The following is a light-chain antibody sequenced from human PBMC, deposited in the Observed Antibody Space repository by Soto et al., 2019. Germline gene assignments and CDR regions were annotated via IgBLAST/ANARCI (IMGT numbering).Light chain of an antibody. V-gene: IGKV3-11*01. CDR3: QQRSNWLRT. J-gene: IGKJ1*01. CDR1: QSVSSY. Sequence: EIVLTQSPATLSLAPGERATLSCRASQSVSSYLAWYQQKPGQAPRLLIYDASNRATGIPARFSGSGSGTDFTLTISRLEPEDSAVYYCQQRSNWLRTFGQGTKVEIK. CDR2: DAS.